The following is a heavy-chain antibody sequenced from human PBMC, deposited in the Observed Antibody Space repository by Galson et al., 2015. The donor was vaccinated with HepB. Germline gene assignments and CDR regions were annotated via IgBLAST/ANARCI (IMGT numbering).Heavy chain of an antibody. CDR2: ISAYNGNT. D-gene: IGHD2/OR15-2a*01. J-gene: IGHJ6*02. V-gene: IGHV1-18*04. CDR3: ARDKVLPHHYYYYGMDV. Sequence: SVKVSCKASGGTFTSYGISWVRQAPGQGLEWMGWISAYNGNTNYAQKLQGRVTMTTDTSTSTAYMELRSLRSDDTAVYYCARDKVLPHHYYYYGMDVWGQGTTVTVSS. CDR1: GGTFTSYG.